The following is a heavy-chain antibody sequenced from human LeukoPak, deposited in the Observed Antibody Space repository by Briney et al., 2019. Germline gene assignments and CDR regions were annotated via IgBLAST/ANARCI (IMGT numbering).Heavy chain of an antibody. J-gene: IGHJ4*02. CDR2: ISYDGSNK. CDR3: AKRIRSPQDY. D-gene: IGHD2-15*01. V-gene: IGHV3-30*18. CDR1: GFTFSSYG. Sequence: PGRSLRLSCAASGFTFSSYGMHWVRQAPGKGLEWVAVISYDGSNKYYADSVKGRFTISRDNSKNTLYLQMNSLRAEDTAVYYCAKRIRSPQDYWGQGTLVTVSS.